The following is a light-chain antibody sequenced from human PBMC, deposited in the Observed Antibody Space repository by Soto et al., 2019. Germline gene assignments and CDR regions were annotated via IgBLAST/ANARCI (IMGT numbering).Light chain of an antibody. J-gene: IGLJ3*02. CDR3: AAWDDGLNGWL. CDR2: SNT. Sequence: QTVVTQPPSVSGTLGQRVTISCTGSSSNIGAGYDVQWYQQLPGTAPKLLIHSNTNRPSGVPDRFSASKSGTSASLAITGLQAEDEADYHCAAWDDGLNGWLFGGGTKLTVL. V-gene: IGLV1-40*01. CDR1: SSNIGAGYD.